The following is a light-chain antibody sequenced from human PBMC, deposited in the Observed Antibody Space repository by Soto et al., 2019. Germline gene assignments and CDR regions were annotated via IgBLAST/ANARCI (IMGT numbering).Light chain of an antibody. CDR3: AAWDASLNGQVV. V-gene: IGLV1-44*01. J-gene: IGLJ2*01. CDR1: SSNIGSNT. CDR2: SNN. Sequence: QSALTQPPSASGTPGQRVTISCSGSSSNIGSNTVNWYQQLPGTAPKLLIYSNNQRPSGVPDRFSGSKSGTSASLAISGLQSEDEADYYCAAWDASLNGQVVFGGGTKVTVL.